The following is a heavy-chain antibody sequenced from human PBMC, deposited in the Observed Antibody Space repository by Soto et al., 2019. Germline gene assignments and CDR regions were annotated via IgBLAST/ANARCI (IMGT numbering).Heavy chain of an antibody. J-gene: IGHJ4*02. V-gene: IGHV3-33*01. Sequence: GGSLRLSCAASGFTFSSYGMHWVRQAPGKGLEWVAVIWYDGSNKYYADSVKGRFTISRDNSKNTLYLQMNSLRAEDTAVYYCARDQEWVRGVKTVFDYWGQGTLVTVSS. D-gene: IGHD3-10*01. CDR1: GFTFSSYG. CDR2: IWYDGSNK. CDR3: ARDQEWVRGVKTVFDY.